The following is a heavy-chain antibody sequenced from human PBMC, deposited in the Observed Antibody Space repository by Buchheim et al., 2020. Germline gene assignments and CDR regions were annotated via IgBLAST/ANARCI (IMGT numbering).Heavy chain of an antibody. J-gene: IGHJ4*02. V-gene: IGHV3-48*01. CDR3: ARDRSYYSSSWYYFDY. CDR2: ISSSSSTI. Sequence: EVQLVESGGGLVQPGGSLRLSCAASGFTFSSYSMNWVRQAPGKGLEWVSYISSSSSTIYYADSVKGRFTISRDNAKTSLYLQMNSLRAEDTAVYYCARDRSYYSSSWYYFDYWGQGTL. CDR1: GFTFSSYS. D-gene: IGHD6-13*01.